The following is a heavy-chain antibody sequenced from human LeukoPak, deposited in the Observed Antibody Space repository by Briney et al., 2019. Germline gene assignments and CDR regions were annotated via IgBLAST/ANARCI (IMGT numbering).Heavy chain of an antibody. D-gene: IGHD3-10*01. V-gene: IGHV4-38-2*02. CDR2: IYYSGST. Sequence: SETLSLTYTVTGNSISSGYQWGWIGQPPGKGLEWIGNIYYSGSTYYNPSLKGRLTMSVDRSNNLFSLNLNSVTAADTAVYYCARSSYYYGADAFDIWGQGTMVTVSS. CDR3: ARSSYYYGADAFDI. J-gene: IGHJ3*02. CDR1: GNSISSGYQ.